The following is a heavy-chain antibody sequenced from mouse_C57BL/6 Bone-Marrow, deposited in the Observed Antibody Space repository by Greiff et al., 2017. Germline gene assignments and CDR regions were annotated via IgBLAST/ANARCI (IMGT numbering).Heavy chain of an antibody. Sequence: QVHVKQPGAELVKPGASVKLSCKASGYTFTSYWMHWVKQRPGRGLEWIGRIDPNSGGTKYNEKFKSKATLTVDKPSSTAYMQLSSLTSEDSAVYCCARCSDGTSWFAYWGQGTLVTVSA. CDR1: GYTFTSYW. CDR2: IDPNSGGT. J-gene: IGHJ3*01. CDR3: ARCSDGTSWFAY. V-gene: IGHV1-72*01. D-gene: IGHD2-3*01.